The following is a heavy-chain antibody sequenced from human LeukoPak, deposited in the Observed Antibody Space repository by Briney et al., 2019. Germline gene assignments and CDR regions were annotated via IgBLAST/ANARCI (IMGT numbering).Heavy chain of an antibody. CDR1: GGSFSGYY. CDR3: ARLSAAGTLGGAFDI. J-gene: IGHJ3*02. CDR2: INHSGST. D-gene: IGHD6-13*01. Sequence: SETLSLTCAVYGGSFSGYYWSWIRQPPGKGLEWIGEINHSGSTNYNPSLKSRVTISVDTSKNQFSLKLSSVTAADTAVYYCARLSAAGTLGGAFDIWGQGTMVTVSS. V-gene: IGHV4-34*01.